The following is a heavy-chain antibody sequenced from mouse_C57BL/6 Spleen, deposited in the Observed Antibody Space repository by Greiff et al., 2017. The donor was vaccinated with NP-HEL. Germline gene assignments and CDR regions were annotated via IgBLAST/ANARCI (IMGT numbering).Heavy chain of an antibody. CDR2: IHPNSGST. CDR1: GYTFTSYW. Sequence: VQLQQPGAELVKPGASVKLSCKASGYTFTSYWMPWVKQRPGQGLEWIGMIHPNSGSTNYNEKFKSKATMTVDKSSSTAYLQLSSLTSEDAAVYYCARLPNWDDLDYWGQGTTLTVSS. D-gene: IGHD4-1*01. V-gene: IGHV1-64*01. J-gene: IGHJ2*01. CDR3: ARLPNWDDLDY.